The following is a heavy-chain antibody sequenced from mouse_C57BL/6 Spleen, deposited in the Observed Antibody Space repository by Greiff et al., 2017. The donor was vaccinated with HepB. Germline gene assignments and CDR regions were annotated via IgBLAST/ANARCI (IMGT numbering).Heavy chain of an antibody. D-gene: IGHD1-1*01. Sequence: EVMLVESGGGLVKPGGSLKLSCAASGFTFSSYAMSWVRQTPEKRLEWVATISDGGSYTYYPDNVKGRFTISRENAKNNLYLQMSHLKSEDTAMYYCARVGYYGSSYGYFDVWGTGTTVTVSS. CDR2: ISDGGSYT. V-gene: IGHV5-4*03. CDR3: ARVGYYGSSYGYFDV. J-gene: IGHJ1*03. CDR1: GFTFSSYA.